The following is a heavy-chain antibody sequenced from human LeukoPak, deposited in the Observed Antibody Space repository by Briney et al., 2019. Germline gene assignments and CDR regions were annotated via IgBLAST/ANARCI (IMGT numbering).Heavy chain of an antibody. V-gene: IGHV4-38-2*02. J-gene: IGHJ4*02. CDR3: ARDGPYYYDSSGYPEYPYYFDY. Sequence: SETLSLTCTVSGYSISSGYYWGWIRPPPGKGLEWIGSIYHSGSTYYNPSLKSRVTIPVDTSKNQFSLKLSSVTAADTAVYYCARDGPYYYDSSGYPEYPYYFDYWGQGTLVTVSS. D-gene: IGHD3-22*01. CDR2: IYHSGST. CDR1: GYSISSGYY.